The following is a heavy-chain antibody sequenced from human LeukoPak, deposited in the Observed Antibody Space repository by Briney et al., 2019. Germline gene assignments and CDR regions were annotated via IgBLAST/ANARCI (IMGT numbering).Heavy chain of an antibody. V-gene: IGHV3-73*01. CDR1: GFIFSGSA. CDR2: IRSKTNNYAT. Sequence: GGSLRLSCAASGFIFSGSAVYWVRQASGKGLVWVGRIRSKTNNYATAYAASVKGRFTFSRDDLKNTAYLQMNSLETDDTAVYYCASAWSDYYGMDVWGQGTTITVSS. D-gene: IGHD1-1*01. CDR3: ASAWSDYYGMDV. J-gene: IGHJ6*02.